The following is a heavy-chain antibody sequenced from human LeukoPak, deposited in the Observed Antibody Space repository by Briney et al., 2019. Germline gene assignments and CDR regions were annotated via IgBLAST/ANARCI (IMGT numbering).Heavy chain of an antibody. CDR1: GFTFSSYW. CDR3: ARDGMVWFGEFRIDY. J-gene: IGHJ4*02. V-gene: IGHV3-74*01. D-gene: IGHD3-10*01. CDR2: INSDGSST. Sequence: GGSLRLSCAASGFTFSSYWMHWVRPAPGKGLVWVSRINSDGSSTSYADSVKGGFTISRDNAKNTLYLQMNNLRAEDTAVYYCARDGMVWFGEFRIDYWGQGTLVTVSS.